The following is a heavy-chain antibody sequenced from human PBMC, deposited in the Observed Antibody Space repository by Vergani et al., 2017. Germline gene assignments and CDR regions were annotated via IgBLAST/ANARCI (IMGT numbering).Heavy chain of an antibody. CDR1: GFTFSSYE. J-gene: IGHJ3*02. CDR3: ARDLVVFNHAFDI. D-gene: IGHD2-15*01. Sequence: EVQLVESGGGLVQPGGSLRLSCAASGFTFSSYEMNWVRQAPGKGLEWVSYISSSGSTIYYADSVKGRFTISRDNAKNSLYLQMNSLRAEDTAVYYCARDLVVFNHAFDIWGQGTMVTVSS. V-gene: IGHV3-48*03. CDR2: ISSSGSTI.